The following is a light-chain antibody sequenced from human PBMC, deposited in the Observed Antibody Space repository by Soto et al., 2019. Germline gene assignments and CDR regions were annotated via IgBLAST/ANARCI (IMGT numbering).Light chain of an antibody. J-gene: IGKJ2*01. Sequence: DVQMTQSPSTLSASIGDTVTITCRASQSIDAWLAWYQQKPGRPPKLLIYRASILENGVPSRFSGRGSGAEFTLTISGLRPDDLGTYFCKQYNSYPKTFGEGTKLDI. CDR2: RAS. CDR1: QSIDAW. V-gene: IGKV1-5*03. CDR3: KQYNSYPKT.